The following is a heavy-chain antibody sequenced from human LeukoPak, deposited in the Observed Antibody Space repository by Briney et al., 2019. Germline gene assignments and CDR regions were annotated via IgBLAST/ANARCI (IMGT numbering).Heavy chain of an antibody. CDR3: AIHGGGTIRIEAFDV. D-gene: IGHD3-3*01. V-gene: IGHV3-23*01. Sequence: GGSLRLSCAASAFTFSSYGMSWVRQAPGKGLEWVSAISGDGRDIFYAEAVKGRVTISRDNSTNTLYLQMNSLRDEDTALYYCAIHGGGTIRIEAFDVWGQGTMVTISS. CDR1: AFTFSSYG. J-gene: IGHJ3*01. CDR2: ISGDGRDI.